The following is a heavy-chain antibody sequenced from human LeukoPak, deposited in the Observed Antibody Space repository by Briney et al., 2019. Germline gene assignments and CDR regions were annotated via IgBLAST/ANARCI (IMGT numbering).Heavy chain of an antibody. J-gene: IGHJ3*02. CDR2: IDSDVGST. D-gene: IGHD4-17*01. CDR3: AREYRYGDHERDAFDI. CDR1: GFTFSSYW. V-gene: IGHV3-74*01. Sequence: PGGSMRLSCAASGFTFSSYWMYWGRQAPGRGLVWVSRIDSDVGSTGYADSVRGRFTIPRDNAKNTLYLQMTSLRAEDTAVYYCAREYRYGDHERDAFDIWGQGTMVTVSP.